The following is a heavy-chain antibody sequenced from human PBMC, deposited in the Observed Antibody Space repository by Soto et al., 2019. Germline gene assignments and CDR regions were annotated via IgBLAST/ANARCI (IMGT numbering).Heavy chain of an antibody. V-gene: IGHV4-31*03. D-gene: IGHD3-10*01. CDR3: ARTYYYGSGSYSDWFDP. CDR2: IYYSGST. J-gene: IGHJ5*02. CDR1: GGSISSGGYY. Sequence: TLSLTCTVSGGSISSGGYYWSWIRQHPGKGLEWIGYIYYSGSTYYNPSLKSRVTISVDTSKNQFSLKLSSVTAADTAVYYCARTYYYGSGSYSDWFDPWGQRTLVTVSS.